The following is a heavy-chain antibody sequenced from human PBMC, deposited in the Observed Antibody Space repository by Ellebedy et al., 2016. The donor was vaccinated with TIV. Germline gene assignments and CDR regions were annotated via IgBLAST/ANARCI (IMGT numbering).Heavy chain of an antibody. D-gene: IGHD4-17*01. Sequence: SETLSLXXTVSGGSISSSSYFWGWIRQPPGKGLEWIGIISYSGSTYYNPSLNSRVSISVDRAKNQFSLNLSSVTASDTAVYYCARPLRSTVTTSIYFDYWGQGTLVTVSS. CDR1: GGSISSSSYF. J-gene: IGHJ4*02. CDR2: ISYSGST. V-gene: IGHV4-39*01. CDR3: ARPLRSTVTTSIYFDY.